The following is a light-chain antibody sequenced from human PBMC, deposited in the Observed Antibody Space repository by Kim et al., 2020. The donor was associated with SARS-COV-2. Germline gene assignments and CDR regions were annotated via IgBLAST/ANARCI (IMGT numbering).Light chain of an antibody. CDR3: SSYTSSSTLVV. CDR1: SSDVGGYNY. CDR2: DVS. Sequence: LTQPASVSGSPGQSITISCTGTSSDVGGYNYVSWYQQHPGKAPKLMIYDVSNRPSGVSNRFSGSKSGNTASLTISGLQAEDEADYYCSSYTSSSTLVVFGGWTQLTVL. V-gene: IGLV2-14*03. J-gene: IGLJ2*01.